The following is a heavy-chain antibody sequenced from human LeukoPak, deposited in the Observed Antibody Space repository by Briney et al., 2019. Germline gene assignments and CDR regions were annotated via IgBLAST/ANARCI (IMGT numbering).Heavy chain of an antibody. CDR1: GFTFSSYA. CDR2: ISTGGGNT. CDR3: AKDGGLWISAHWGDS. J-gene: IGHJ4*02. D-gene: IGHD2-2*03. Sequence: GSLRLSCTASGFTFSSYAMSWDRQAPGKGLKWVSTISTGGGNTYYADFVQGRFTVSRDDSKNTLYLQMNSLRAEDTAVYYCAKDGGLWISAHWGDSWGRGTLVTVSS. V-gene: IGHV3-23*01.